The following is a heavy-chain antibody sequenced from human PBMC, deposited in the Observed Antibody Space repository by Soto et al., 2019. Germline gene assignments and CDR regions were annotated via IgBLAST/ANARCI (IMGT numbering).Heavy chain of an antibody. Sequence: CKASRGTFSSYAISWVRQAPGQGLEWMGGIIPIFGTANYAQKFQGRVTITADESTSTAYMELSSLRSEDTAVYYCARGSSIVVVPAAIMYYYGMEVWGQETTVTVSS. D-gene: IGHD2-2*01. V-gene: IGHV1-69*01. J-gene: IGHJ6*01. CDR1: RGTFSSYA. CDR2: IIPIFGTA. CDR3: ARGSSIVVVPAAIMYYYGMEV.